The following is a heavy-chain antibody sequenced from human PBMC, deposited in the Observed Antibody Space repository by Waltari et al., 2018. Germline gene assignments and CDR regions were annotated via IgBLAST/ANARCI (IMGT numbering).Heavy chain of an antibody. CDR1: GYSISSSNW. J-gene: IGHJ3*02. CDR2: IYYSGST. Sequence: QVQLQESGPGLVKPSDTLSLTCAVSGYSISSSNWWGWIRQPPGKGLEWIGYIYYSGSTYYNPSLKSRVTMSVDTSKNQFSLKLSSVTAVDTAVYYCARRGYYYDSSGYENDAFDIWGQGTMVTVSS. CDR3: ARRGYYYDSSGYENDAFDI. V-gene: IGHV4-28*01. D-gene: IGHD3-22*01.